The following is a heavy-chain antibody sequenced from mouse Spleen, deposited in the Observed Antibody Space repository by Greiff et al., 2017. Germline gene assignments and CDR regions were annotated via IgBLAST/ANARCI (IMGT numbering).Heavy chain of an antibody. CDR1: GYTFTSYW. D-gene: IGHD1-1*01. J-gene: IGHJ3*01. V-gene: IGHV1-69*01. CDR2: IDPSDSYT. CDR3: ARPLDYYYGSSYAY. Sequence: QVQLQQPGAELVMPGASVKLSCKASGYTFTSYWMHWVKQRPGQGLEWIGEIDPSDSYTNYNQKFKGKATLTVDKSSSTAYMQLSSLTSEDSAVYYCARPLDYYYGSSYAYWGQGTLVTVSA.